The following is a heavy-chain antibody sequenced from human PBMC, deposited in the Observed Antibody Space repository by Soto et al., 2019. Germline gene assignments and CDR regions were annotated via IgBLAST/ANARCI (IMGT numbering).Heavy chain of an antibody. CDR3: ARELSSGYYYGPKLLYGMDG. J-gene: IGHJ6*02. Sequence: SVKVSCKASGGTFSSYAISWVRQAPGQGLEWMGGIIPIFGTANYAQKFQGRVTITADESTSTAYMELSSLRSEDTAVYYCARELSSGYYYGPKLLYGMDGCGQGTTVTVSS. V-gene: IGHV1-69*13. CDR2: IIPIFGTA. D-gene: IGHD3-22*01. CDR1: GGTFSSYA.